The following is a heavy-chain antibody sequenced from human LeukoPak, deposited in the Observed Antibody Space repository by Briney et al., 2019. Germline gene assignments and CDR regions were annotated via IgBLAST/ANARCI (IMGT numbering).Heavy chain of an antibody. J-gene: IGHJ4*02. Sequence: GGSLRLSCAASGFTFSTYGMHWVRQAPGKGLEWVAFIRYDGTNKYYADSGEGRFTIARDNSKNTLYLQMSSLGAEDTGVYYCARGSSYFGYWGQGTLVIVSS. CDR2: IRYDGTNK. D-gene: IGHD6-6*01. V-gene: IGHV3-30*02. CDR1: GFTFSTYG. CDR3: ARGSSYFGY.